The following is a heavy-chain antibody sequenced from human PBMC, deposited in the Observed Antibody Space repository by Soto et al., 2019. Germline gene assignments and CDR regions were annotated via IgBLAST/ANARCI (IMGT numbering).Heavy chain of an antibody. CDR2: INSFSGDT. J-gene: IGHJ2*01. D-gene: IGHD2-15*01. CDR3: ARDLHSGGKYWYFDI. V-gene: IGHV1-18*01. CDR1: GYTFTHYG. Sequence: QVQLVQSGAEVKKPGASVKVSSKASGYTFTHYGITWVRQAPGQGLEWMGWINSFSGDTNYPQKLQGRLTMTTDTSTNTAYMELRHLRSDDTAVYYCARDLHSGGKYWYFDIWGRGTLVTVSS.